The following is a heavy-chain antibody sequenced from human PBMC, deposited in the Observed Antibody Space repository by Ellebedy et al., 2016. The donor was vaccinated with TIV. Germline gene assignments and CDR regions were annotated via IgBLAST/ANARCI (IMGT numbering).Heavy chain of an antibody. CDR3: AALPYISTSSAY. J-gene: IGHJ4*02. D-gene: IGHD6-13*01. V-gene: IGHV1-2*02. CDR2: IYPYNGDT. Sequence: ASVKVSCKASGYTFIGYHIHWVRQAPGQGLEWMGWIYPYNGDTNYAQKFQGRVTMTRDTSISTGYMELSGLKSDDTAVYYCAALPYISTSSAYWGQGTLVTVSS. CDR1: GYTFIGYH.